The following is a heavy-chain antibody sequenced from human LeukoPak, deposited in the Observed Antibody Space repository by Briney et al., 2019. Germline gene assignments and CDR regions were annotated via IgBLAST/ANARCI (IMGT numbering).Heavy chain of an antibody. CDR1: GGSFSGYY. V-gene: IGHV4-34*01. J-gene: IGHJ6*02. Sequence: SETLSLTCAVYGGSFSGYYWSWIRQPPGKGLEWIGEINHSGSTNYNPSLKSRVTISVDTSKNQFPLKLSSVTAADTAVYYCARGSKQWLVQPHWFYGMDVWGQGTTVTVSS. CDR2: INHSGST. CDR3: ARGSKQWLVQPHWFYGMDV. D-gene: IGHD6-19*01.